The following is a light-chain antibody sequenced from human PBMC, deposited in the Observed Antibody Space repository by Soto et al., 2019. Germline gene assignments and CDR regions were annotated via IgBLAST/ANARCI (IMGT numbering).Light chain of an antibody. Sequence: QSVLTQPLSVSGSPGQSVTISCTGTTTNVATYNYVSWYQHHPGKAPKLILDNVSERPSGVSDRFSGSKSGNAASLTISGLQADDEADYYCCSYEGSSNWLFGGGTKLTVL. J-gene: IGLJ3*02. CDR2: NVS. CDR3: CSYEGSSNWL. V-gene: IGLV2-11*01. CDR1: TTNVATYNY.